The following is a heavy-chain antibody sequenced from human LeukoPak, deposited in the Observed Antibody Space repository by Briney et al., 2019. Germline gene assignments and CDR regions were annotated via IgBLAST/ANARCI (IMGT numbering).Heavy chain of an antibody. D-gene: IGHD3-10*01. V-gene: IGHV1-69*05. CDR1: GGTFSSYA. CDR2: IIPIFGTA. Sequence: SVKVSCKASGGTFSSYAISWLRQAPGQGLEWMGRIIPIFGTANYAQKFQGRVTITTDESTSTAYMELSSLRSEDTAVYYCARGVAPTGGSDYWGQGTLVTVSS. J-gene: IGHJ4*02. CDR3: ARGVAPTGGSDY.